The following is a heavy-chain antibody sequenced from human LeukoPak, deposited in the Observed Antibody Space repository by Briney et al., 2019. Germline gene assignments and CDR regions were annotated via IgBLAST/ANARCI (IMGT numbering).Heavy chain of an antibody. CDR3: ASIRGVFGY. Sequence: GGSLRLSCAVSGFTFSDLFMDWVRQAPGKGLEWVGRTKDKGYSYTTEYAASVKSRFTISRDDSKNLVYLQMNSLKTEDTAVYYCASIRGVFGYWGQGTLVTVSS. CDR1: GFTFSDLF. CDR2: TKDKGYSYTT. D-gene: IGHD3-10*01. J-gene: IGHJ4*02. V-gene: IGHV3-72*01.